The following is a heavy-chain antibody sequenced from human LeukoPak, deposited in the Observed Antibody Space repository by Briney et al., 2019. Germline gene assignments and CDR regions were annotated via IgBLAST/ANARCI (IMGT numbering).Heavy chain of an antibody. V-gene: IGHV3-64D*06. CDR3: VNLYGDYGYFDY. Sequence: GGSLRLSCSASGFTFKNYAMYWVRQAPGEGLEYVSAISFNGGSTYYADSVKGRFTISRDNSKNTLYLQMSSLRPEDTAMYYCVNLYGDYGYFDYWGQGTLVTVSS. J-gene: IGHJ4*02. CDR2: ISFNGGST. D-gene: IGHD4-17*01. CDR1: GFTFKNYA.